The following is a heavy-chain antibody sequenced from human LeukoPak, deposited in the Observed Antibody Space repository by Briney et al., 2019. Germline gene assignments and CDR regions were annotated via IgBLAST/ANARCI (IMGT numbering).Heavy chain of an antibody. J-gene: IGHJ4*02. V-gene: IGHV1-8*03. Sequence: GASVKVSCKASGYTFTSYDINWVRQATGQGLEWMGWMNPNSGNTGYAQKFQGRVTITRNTSISTAYMELSSLRSEDTAVYYCARGSGDSSGYYYGLGYWGQGTLVTVSS. CDR1: GYTFTSYD. D-gene: IGHD3-22*01. CDR3: ARGSGDSSGYYYGLGY. CDR2: MNPNSGNT.